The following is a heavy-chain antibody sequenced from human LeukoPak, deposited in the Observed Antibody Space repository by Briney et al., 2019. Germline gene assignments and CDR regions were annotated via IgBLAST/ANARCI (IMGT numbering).Heavy chain of an antibody. CDR2: INHSGST. CDR3: ARGVTDDSSGYYQFDY. D-gene: IGHD3-22*01. J-gene: IGHJ4*02. CDR1: GGSFSGYY. V-gene: IGHV4-34*01. Sequence: SETPSLTCAVYGGSFSGYYWSWIRQPPGKGLEWIGEINHSGSTNYNPSLKSRVTISVDTSKNQFSLRLSSVTAADTAVYYCARGVTDDSSGYYQFDYWGQGTLVTVSS.